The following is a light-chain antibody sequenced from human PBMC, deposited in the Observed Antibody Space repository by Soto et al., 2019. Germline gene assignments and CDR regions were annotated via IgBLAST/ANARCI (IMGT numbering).Light chain of an antibody. CDR2: WAS. J-gene: IGKJ2*01. CDR1: QSVLYSSNNRNH. CDR3: QQHFSPPFT. Sequence: DIVMTQSPDSLAVSLGERATINCKSSQSVLYSSNNRNHLAWYQQKPGQPPKLLFYWASTRESGVPDRFSGSGSGTDFTLAISSLQAEDVAVYYCQQHFSPPFTFGQGTHLQI. V-gene: IGKV4-1*01.